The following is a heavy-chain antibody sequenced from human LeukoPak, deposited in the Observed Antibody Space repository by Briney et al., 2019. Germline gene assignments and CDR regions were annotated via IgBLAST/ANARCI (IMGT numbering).Heavy chain of an antibody. CDR1: GFTFSSYS. V-gene: IGHV3-48*04. J-gene: IGHJ6*03. D-gene: IGHD6-6*01. CDR2: ISSSSSTI. CDR3: ARWISEYSSSSGLYYYYMDV. Sequence: TGGSLRLSCAASGFTFSSYSMNWVRQAPGKGLEWVSYISSSSSTIYYADSVKGRFTISRDNAKNSLYLQMNSLRAEDTAVYYCARWISEYSSSSGLYYYYMDVWGKGTTVTVSS.